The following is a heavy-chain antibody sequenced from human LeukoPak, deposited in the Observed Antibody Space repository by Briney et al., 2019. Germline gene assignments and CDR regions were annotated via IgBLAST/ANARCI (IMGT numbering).Heavy chain of an antibody. Sequence: NESGPTLVKPTQTLTLTCTFSGFSLSTSGVGVGWIRQPPGKALEWLALIYWNDDKRYSPSLKSRLTITKDTSKNQVVLTMTNMDPVDTATYYCAHLSLYSYGQTGTYYFDYWGQGTLVTVSS. CDR3: AHLSLYSYGQTGTYYFDY. J-gene: IGHJ4*02. CDR2: IYWNDDK. V-gene: IGHV2-5*01. D-gene: IGHD5-18*01. CDR1: GFSLSTSGVG.